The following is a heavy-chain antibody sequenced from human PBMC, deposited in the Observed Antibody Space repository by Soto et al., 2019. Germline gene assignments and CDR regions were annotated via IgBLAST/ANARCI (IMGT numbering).Heavy chain of an antibody. Sequence: ASVKVSCKASGYIFINYDINWVRQATGQGLEYLGWINPNSGNTGYVQKFQGRVTMTRNTSINTAYMELSSLRSEDTAVYYCAADSRYSSGWYGSQYYFDYWG. CDR3: AADSRYSSGWYGSQYYFDY. CDR2: INPNSGNT. D-gene: IGHD6-19*01. CDR1: GYIFINYD. J-gene: IGHJ4*01. V-gene: IGHV1-8*01.